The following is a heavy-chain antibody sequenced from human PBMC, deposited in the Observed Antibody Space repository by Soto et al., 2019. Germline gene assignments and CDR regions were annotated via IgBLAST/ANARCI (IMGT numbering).Heavy chain of an antibody. CDR2: IYYSGST. CDR3: ARDSTRGGYPGGYYYGMDV. J-gene: IGHJ6*02. CDR1: GGSISSGGYY. Sequence: SETLSLTCTVSGGSISSGGYYWSWIRQHPGKGLEWIGYIYYSGSTYYNPSLKSRVTISVDTSKNQFSLKLSSVTAADTAVYYCARDSTRGGYPGGYYYGMDVWGQGTTVTVSS. D-gene: IGHD5-12*01. V-gene: IGHV4-31*03.